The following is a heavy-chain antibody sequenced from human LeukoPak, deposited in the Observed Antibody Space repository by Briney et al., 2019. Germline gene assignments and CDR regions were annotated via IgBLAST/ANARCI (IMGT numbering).Heavy chain of an antibody. Sequence: ASVKVSCKASGYTFTSYGISWVRQAPGQGLEWMGWISAYNGNTNYAQKLQGRVTMTEDTSTDTAYMELSSLRSEDTAVYYCAAVKTYYYDTSGYYFPLNAFDIWGQGTMVTVSS. J-gene: IGHJ3*02. CDR3: AAVKTYYYDTSGYYFPLNAFDI. CDR2: ISAYNGNT. D-gene: IGHD3-22*01. V-gene: IGHV1-18*01. CDR1: GYTFTSYG.